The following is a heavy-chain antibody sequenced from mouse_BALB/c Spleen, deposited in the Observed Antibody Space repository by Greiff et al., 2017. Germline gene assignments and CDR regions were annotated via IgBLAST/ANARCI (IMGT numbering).Heavy chain of an antibody. Sequence: VQLKESGPELVKPGASVKMSCKASGYTFTSYVMHWVKQKPGQGLEWIGYINPYNDGTKYNEKFKGKATLTSDKSSSTAYMELSSLTSEDSAVYYCARSAGYYEGYAMDYWGQGTSVTVSS. D-gene: IGHD2-3*01. CDR1: GYTFTSYV. CDR2: INPYNDGT. V-gene: IGHV1-14*01. J-gene: IGHJ4*01. CDR3: ARSAGYYEGYAMDY.